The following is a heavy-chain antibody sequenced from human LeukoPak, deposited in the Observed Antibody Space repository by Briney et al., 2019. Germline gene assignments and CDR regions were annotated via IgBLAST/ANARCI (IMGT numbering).Heavy chain of an antibody. D-gene: IGHD1-1*01. Sequence: GGSLRLSCAASGFTFSSYAMHWVRQAPGKGLEWVAVISYDGSNKYYADSVKGRFTISRDNSKNTLYLQMNSLRAEDTAVHYCAKDLDVLRFDPWGQGTLVTVSS. CDR3: AKDLDVLRFDP. J-gene: IGHJ5*02. V-gene: IGHV3-30*04. CDR1: GFTFSSYA. CDR2: ISYDGSNK.